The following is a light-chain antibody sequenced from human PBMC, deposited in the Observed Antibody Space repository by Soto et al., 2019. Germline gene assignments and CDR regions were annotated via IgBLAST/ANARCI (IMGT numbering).Light chain of an antibody. CDR1: QRVLYSSNNKNY. CDR2: WAS. V-gene: IGKV4-1*01. CDR3: QQYESTPPT. J-gene: IGKJ2*01. Sequence: DIVMTQSPDSLAVSLGERATINCKSSQRVLYSSNNKNYLAWYQQRPGQPPKLLIYWASTRESGVPDRFSGSGSGTDFTLTITSLQAEEVAVYYCQQYESTPPTFGQGTKLEIK.